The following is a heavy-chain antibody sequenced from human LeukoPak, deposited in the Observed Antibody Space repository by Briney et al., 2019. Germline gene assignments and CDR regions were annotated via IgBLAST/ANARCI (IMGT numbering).Heavy chain of an antibody. CDR1: GGSISSGGYY. J-gene: IGHJ4*02. D-gene: IGHD6-19*01. CDR2: IYYSGST. V-gene: IGHV4-61*08. CDR3: AREGSSGWYFDY. Sequence: PSETLSLTCTVSGGSISSGGYYWSWIRQHPGKGLEWIGYIYYSGSTNYNPFLKSRVTISVDTSKNQFSLKLSSVTAADTAVYYCAREGSSGWYFDYWGQGTLVTVSS.